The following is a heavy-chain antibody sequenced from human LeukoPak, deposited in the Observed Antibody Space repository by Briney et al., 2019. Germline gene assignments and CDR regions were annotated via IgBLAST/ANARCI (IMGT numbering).Heavy chain of an antibody. J-gene: IGHJ4*02. Sequence: GGSLRFSCAASGFTFSTYTMHWVRQAPGMALEWVAVISADGNNKFNTDSVKGRFSISRDNSKNTLYLEMDSLRAEDTAVYYCASDYSNYAYYWGQGTLVTVSS. CDR2: ISADGNNK. D-gene: IGHD4-11*01. CDR1: GFTFSTYT. CDR3: ASDYSNYAYY. V-gene: IGHV3-30*04.